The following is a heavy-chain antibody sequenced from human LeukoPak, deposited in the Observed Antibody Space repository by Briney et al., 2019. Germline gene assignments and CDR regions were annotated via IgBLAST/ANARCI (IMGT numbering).Heavy chain of an antibody. Sequence: GGSLRLSCAASGFTVSTNYMTWVRQAPGKGLEWVAAISYDGSNKNYADSVKGRFTISRDNSKNTLYLQMNSLRAEDTAVYYCARGVRIAVAGYIDYWGQGTLVTVSS. J-gene: IGHJ4*02. CDR2: ISYDGSNK. D-gene: IGHD6-19*01. CDR3: ARGVRIAVAGYIDY. V-gene: IGHV3-30*03. CDR1: GFTVSTNY.